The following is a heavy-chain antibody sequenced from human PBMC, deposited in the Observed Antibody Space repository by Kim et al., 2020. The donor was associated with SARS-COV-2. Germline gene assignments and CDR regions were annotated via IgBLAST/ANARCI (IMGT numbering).Heavy chain of an antibody. V-gene: IGHV3-64D*06. CDR3: VKGGYQLLPGWFDP. J-gene: IGHJ5*02. Sequence: DSVKGRFTISRDNSKNTLYLQMSSLRAEDTAVYYCVKGGYQLLPGWFDPWGQGTLVTVSS. D-gene: IGHD2-2*01.